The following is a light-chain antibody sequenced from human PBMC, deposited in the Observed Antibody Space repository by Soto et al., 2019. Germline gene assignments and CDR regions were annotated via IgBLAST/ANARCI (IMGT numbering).Light chain of an antibody. J-gene: IGKJ5*01. CDR3: QQYATTPIT. Sequence: EIVLTQFPGTLSLSPGERATLSCRASQSVGRDYLAWFQQTPGQAPRLLIHDASSRATGIPDRFSGSGSATAFTLTISRLEPEDFAVYYCQQYATTPITFGQGTRLEIK. CDR2: DAS. CDR1: QSVGRDY. V-gene: IGKV3-20*01.